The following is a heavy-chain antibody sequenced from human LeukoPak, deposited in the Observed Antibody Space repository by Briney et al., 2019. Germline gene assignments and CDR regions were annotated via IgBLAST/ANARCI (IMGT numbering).Heavy chain of an antibody. CDR3: AKVLDIVVVPAAMYQYNYYGMDV. V-gene: IGHV3-23*01. D-gene: IGHD2-2*01. CDR2: ISGSGGST. Sequence: GGSLRLSCAASGFTFSSYAMSWVRQAPGKGLEWVSAISGSGGSTYYADSVKGRFTISRDNSKNTLYLQMNSLRAEDTAVYYCAKVLDIVVVPAAMYQYNYYGMDVWGQGTTVTVSS. CDR1: GFTFSSYA. J-gene: IGHJ6*02.